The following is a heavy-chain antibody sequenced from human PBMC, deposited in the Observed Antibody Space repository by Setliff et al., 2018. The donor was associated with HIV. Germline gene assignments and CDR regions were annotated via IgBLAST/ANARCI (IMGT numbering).Heavy chain of an antibody. J-gene: IGHJ5*02. Sequence: SETLSLTCTISGGSFGVYRWSWIRQSAGRGLEWIGRIDSSGTTDYKPSLKSRVTISVDTSKKQFSLKLASVTAADTAVYFCARRSDWFDPWGQGTLVTVSS. V-gene: IGHV4-4*07. CDR2: IDSSGTT. CDR3: ARRSDWFDP. CDR1: GGSFGVYR.